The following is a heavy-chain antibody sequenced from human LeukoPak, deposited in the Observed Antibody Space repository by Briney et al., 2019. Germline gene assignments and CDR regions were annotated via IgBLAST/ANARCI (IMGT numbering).Heavy chain of an antibody. CDR2: IIPILGIA. J-gene: IGHJ3*02. V-gene: IGHV1-69*04. Sequence: GASVKVSCKASGSTFSIYAISWVRQAPGQGLEWMGRIIPILGIANYVQKFQGRVTITADKSTSTAYMELSSLRSEDTAVYYCARGDVEMATIDAFDIWGQGTMVTVSS. D-gene: IGHD5-24*01. CDR1: GSTFSIYA. CDR3: ARGDVEMATIDAFDI.